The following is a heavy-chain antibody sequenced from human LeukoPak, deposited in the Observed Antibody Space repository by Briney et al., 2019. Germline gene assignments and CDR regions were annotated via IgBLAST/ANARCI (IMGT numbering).Heavy chain of an antibody. CDR2: IYYSGST. D-gene: IGHD3-3*01. CDR3: ARHKGVTIFGVVGKNWFDP. V-gene: IGHV4-59*08. J-gene: IGHJ5*02. CDR1: GGSINSYY. Sequence: PSETLSLTCTVSGGSINSYYWSWIRQPPGKGLEWIGYIYYSGSTNYNPPLKSRVTISVDTSKNQFSLKLSSVTAADTAVYYCARHKGVTIFGVVGKNWFDPWGQGTLVTVSS.